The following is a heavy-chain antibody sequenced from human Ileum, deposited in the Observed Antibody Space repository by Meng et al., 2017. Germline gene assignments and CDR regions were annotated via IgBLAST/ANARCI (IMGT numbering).Heavy chain of an antibody. J-gene: IGHJ5*02. CDR1: YGSITSSYY. Sequence: LPPQGAGHGLVNPQETLSPPCSVSYGSITSSYYWGWIRQPPGKGLEWIASIYYSGSTYYNPSLKSRVTISVDTSKNQFSLKVISVTAADTAVYYCARDGTTAVPGVWFDPWGQGTLVTVSS. D-gene: IGHD6-19*01. V-gene: IGHV4-39*07. CDR3: ARDGTTAVPGVWFDP. CDR2: IYYSGST.